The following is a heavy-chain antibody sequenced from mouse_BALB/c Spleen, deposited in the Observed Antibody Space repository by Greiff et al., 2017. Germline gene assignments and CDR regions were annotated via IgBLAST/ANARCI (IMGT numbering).Heavy chain of an antibody. CDR2: IWAGGST. J-gene: IGHJ4*01. Sequence: VKLVESGPGLVAPSQSLSITCTVSGFSLTSYGVHWVRQPPGKGLEWLGVIWAGGSTNYNSALMSRLSISKDNSKSQVFLKMNSLQTDDTAMYYCARGGGLRRGEPYAMDYWGQGTSVTVSS. V-gene: IGHV2-9*02. CDR3: ARGGGLRRGEPYAMDY. D-gene: IGHD2-2*01. CDR1: GFSLTSYG.